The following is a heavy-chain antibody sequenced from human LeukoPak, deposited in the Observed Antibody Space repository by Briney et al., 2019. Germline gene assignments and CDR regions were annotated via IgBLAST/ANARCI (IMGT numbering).Heavy chain of an antibody. CDR3: ARGYYDSSGYSLFDY. V-gene: IGHV1-18*01. D-gene: IGHD3-22*01. Sequence: ASVKVSCKASGYTFTSYGISWVRQAPGQGLEWMGWISAYNGNTNYAQKLQGRVTMTSDTSTSTAYMELRSLRSDDTAVYYCARGYYDSSGYSLFDYWGQGTLVTVSS. CDR2: ISAYNGNT. J-gene: IGHJ4*02. CDR1: GYTFTSYG.